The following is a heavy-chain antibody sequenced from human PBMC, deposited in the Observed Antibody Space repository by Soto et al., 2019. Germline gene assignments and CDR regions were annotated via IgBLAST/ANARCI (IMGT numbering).Heavy chain of an antibody. V-gene: IGHV1-2*02. J-gene: IGHJ4*02. D-gene: IGHD6-19*01. CDR1: GYTFSGFY. CDR3: AGAAVTGTAGLDF. CDR2: INPNSGGT. Sequence: ASVKVSCKASGYTFSGFYMHWVRQAPGQGLEWMGWINPNSGGTKSAEKFQGRVTMTRDTSISTAYMELSRLTSDDTAVYYCAGAAVTGTAGLDFWGQGTQVTVSS.